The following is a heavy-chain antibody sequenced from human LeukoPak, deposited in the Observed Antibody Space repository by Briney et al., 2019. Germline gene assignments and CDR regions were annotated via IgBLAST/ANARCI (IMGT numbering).Heavy chain of an antibody. Sequence: SVKVSCKASGGTFSSYAISWVRQAPGQGLEWMGGIIPIFGTANYAQKFQGRVTITADKSTSTAYMELSSLRSEDTAAYYCARSIRSGSSSWYVSDYWGQGTLVTVSS. J-gene: IGHJ4*02. CDR3: ARSIRSGSSSWYVSDY. V-gene: IGHV1-69*06. CDR2: IIPIFGTA. D-gene: IGHD6-13*01. CDR1: GGTFSSYA.